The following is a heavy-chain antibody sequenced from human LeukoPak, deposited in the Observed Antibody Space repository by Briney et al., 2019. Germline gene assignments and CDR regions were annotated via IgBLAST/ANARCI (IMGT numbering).Heavy chain of an antibody. J-gene: IGHJ4*02. CDR2: IYPGDSNS. Sequence: GESLKISCKGSGYSFTYHFIAWVRQLPGKGLEWMGIIYPGDSNSAYSPSFQGQVTFSVDKSIDTAYLQWSSLKASDTAMYSYARQVRGVKRVSYQLDSWGQGTLVAVSS. CDR3: ARQVRGVKRVSYQLDS. D-gene: IGHD2-2*01. V-gene: IGHV5-51*01. CDR1: GYSFTYHF.